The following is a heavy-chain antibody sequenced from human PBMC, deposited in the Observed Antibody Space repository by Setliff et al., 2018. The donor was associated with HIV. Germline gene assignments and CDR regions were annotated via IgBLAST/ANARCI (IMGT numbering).Heavy chain of an antibody. CDR3: AATKGDWDRLLDAFDI. Sequence: SVKVSCKASRYTFTSSVMQWVRLARGQSPGWMGWIVVGSGATNYAQKFQERVTITRDMSTRTAYMEMSRLKYEDTAVYYCAATKGDWDRLLDAFDIWGQGTMVTVSS. J-gene: IGHJ3*02. CDR1: RYTFTSSV. CDR2: IVVGSGAT. D-gene: IGHD2-21*02. V-gene: IGHV1-58*02.